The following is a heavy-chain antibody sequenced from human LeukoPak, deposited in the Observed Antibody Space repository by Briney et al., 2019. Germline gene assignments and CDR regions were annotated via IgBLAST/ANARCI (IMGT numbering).Heavy chain of an antibody. CDR1: GGSISSYY. V-gene: IGHV4-59*01. J-gene: IGHJ2*01. CDR2: IYYSGST. Sequence: SETLSLTCTVSGGSISSYYWSWVRQPPGQGLEWIGYIYYSGSTNNNPYLKSRVNISVDTSKNQFSLKLSSVTAADTAVYYCARDGPGNYDILTGYYARVPWYFDLWGRGTLVTVSS. CDR3: ARDGPGNYDILTGYYARVPWYFDL. D-gene: IGHD3-9*01.